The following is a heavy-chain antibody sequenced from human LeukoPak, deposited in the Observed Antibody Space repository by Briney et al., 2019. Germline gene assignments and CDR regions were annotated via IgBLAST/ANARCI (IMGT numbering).Heavy chain of an antibody. CDR1: GFTFSSYG. V-gene: IGHV3-21*01. CDR3: ARDGRFLECLDY. D-gene: IGHD3-3*01. Sequence: GGSLRLSCAASGFTFSSYGMSWVRQAPGKGLEWVSSISSSSSYIYYADSVKGRFTISRDNAKNSLYLQMNSLRAEDTAVYYCARDGRFLECLDYWGQGTLVTVSS. J-gene: IGHJ4*02. CDR2: ISSSSSYI.